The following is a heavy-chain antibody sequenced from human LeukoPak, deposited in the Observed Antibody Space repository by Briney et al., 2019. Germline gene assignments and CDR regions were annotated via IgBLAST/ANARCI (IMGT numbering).Heavy chain of an antibody. CDR2: IYYSGST. Sequence: PSETLSLTCTVSGGSISRGSYYWSWIRQPAGKGLEWIGRIYYSGSTNYNPSLKSRVTISVDTSKNQFSLKLSSVTAADTAVYYCARDPTYYDLGWFDPWGQGTLVTVSS. CDR1: GGSISRGSYY. CDR3: ARDPTYYDLGWFDP. J-gene: IGHJ5*02. V-gene: IGHV4-61*10. D-gene: IGHD3-3*01.